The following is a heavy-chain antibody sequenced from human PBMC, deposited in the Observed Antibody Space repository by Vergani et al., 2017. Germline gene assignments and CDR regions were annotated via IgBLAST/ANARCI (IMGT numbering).Heavy chain of an antibody. D-gene: IGHD2-2*02. CDR3: ARVAYPPIYCSSTSCDTGAFDI. CDR2: IYYSGST. J-gene: IGHJ3*02. V-gene: IGHV4-39*07. Sequence: QLQLQESGPGLVKPSETLSLTCTVSGGSISSSSYYWGWIRQPPGKGLEWIGSIYYSGSTYYNPSLKSRVTISVDTSKRQFSLKLSSVTAEDTAVYYCARVAYPPIYCSSTSCDTGAFDIWGQGTMVTVSS. CDR1: GGSISSSSYY.